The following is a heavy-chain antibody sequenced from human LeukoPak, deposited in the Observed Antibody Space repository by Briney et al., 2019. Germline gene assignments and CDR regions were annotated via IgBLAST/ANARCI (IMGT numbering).Heavy chain of an antibody. CDR1: GYSISSGYY. Sequence: SETLSLTCTVSGYSISSGYYWGWIRQPPGKGLEWIGSIYHSGSTYYNPSLKSRVTISVDTSKNQISLKLSSVTAADTAVYYCARGPCSGGSCPFDYWGQGTLVTVSS. CDR2: IYHSGST. V-gene: IGHV4-38-2*02. D-gene: IGHD2-15*01. J-gene: IGHJ4*02. CDR3: ARGPCSGGSCPFDY.